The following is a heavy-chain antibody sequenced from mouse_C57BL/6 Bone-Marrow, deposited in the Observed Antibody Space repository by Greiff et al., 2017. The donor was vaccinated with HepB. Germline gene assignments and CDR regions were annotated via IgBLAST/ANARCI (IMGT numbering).Heavy chain of an antibody. Sequence: VQLKQSGAELVKPGASVKLSCTASGFNIKDYYMHWVKQRTEQGLEWIGRIDPEDGETKYAPKFQGKATITADTSSNTAYLQLSSLTSEDTAVYYCARLFITTVVAHFDYWGQGTTLTVSS. V-gene: IGHV14-2*01. J-gene: IGHJ2*01. CDR2: IDPEDGET. CDR1: GFNIKDYY. CDR3: ARLFITTVVAHFDY. D-gene: IGHD1-1*01.